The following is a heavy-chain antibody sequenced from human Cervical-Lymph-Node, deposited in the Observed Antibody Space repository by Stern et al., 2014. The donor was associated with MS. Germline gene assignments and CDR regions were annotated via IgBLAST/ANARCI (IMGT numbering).Heavy chain of an antibody. V-gene: IGHV1-69*01. CDR1: GGTFSSYA. J-gene: IGHJ4*02. Sequence: QVQLVQSGAEVKKPGSSVKVSCRASGGTFSSYAMSWVRQAPGQGLQWMGGIIPVFDTTNYSQNFQGRVTITADESTSTVYMELNSLRSEDSAVYYCARGVRNYFDSGNYYVSTDFWGQGTLVTVSS. CDR3: ARGVRNYFDSGNYYVSTDF. D-gene: IGHD3-22*01. CDR2: IIPVFDTT.